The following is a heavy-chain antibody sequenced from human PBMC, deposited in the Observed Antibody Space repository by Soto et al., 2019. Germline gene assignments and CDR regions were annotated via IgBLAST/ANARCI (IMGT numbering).Heavy chain of an antibody. CDR2: ISGTSNYK. CDR3: ARGDFSDWYYFDY. D-gene: IGHD3-9*01. V-gene: IGHV3-21*01. CDR1: GFSFSSYS. J-gene: IGHJ4*02. Sequence: EVQLVESGGGLVKPGGSLRLSCAASGFSFSSYSMNWVRQAPGKGLEWVSFISGTSNYKYYAVSLKGRVTISRDNTKNSLYLQMNSLRAEDTAVYYCARGDFSDWYYFDYWGQGTLVTVSS.